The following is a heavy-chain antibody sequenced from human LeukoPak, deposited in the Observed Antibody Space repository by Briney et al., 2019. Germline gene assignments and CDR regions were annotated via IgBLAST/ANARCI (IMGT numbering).Heavy chain of an antibody. V-gene: IGHV3-30*03. D-gene: IGHD5-12*01. Sequence: GGSLRLSCAASGFTLRNYVMHWVPQAPGKGLKWGAVISYDGRNQFHADPVRGGFTISRDSSENTLFLQMNSLRLEDRAVYYCARAKWLRLLLLLDYCGQGTLVTVSS. CDR2: ISYDGRNQ. J-gene: IGHJ4*02. CDR3: ARAKWLRLLLLLDY. CDR1: GFTLRNYV.